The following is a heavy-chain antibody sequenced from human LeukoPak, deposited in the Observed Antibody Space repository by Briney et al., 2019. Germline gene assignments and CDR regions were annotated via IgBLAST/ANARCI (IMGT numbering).Heavy chain of an antibody. CDR2: IIPGNGNT. J-gene: IGHJ4*02. CDR1: GYTFTSYA. Sequence: ASVKVSCKASGYTFTSYAMHWVRQAPGQRLEWMGWIIPGNGNTEYSQKFQGRVTITRDTSATTAYMELSSLRSEDTAVSFCARGITYSSLDYWGQGTLVTVSS. V-gene: IGHV1-3*01. CDR3: ARGITYSSLDY. D-gene: IGHD6-19*01.